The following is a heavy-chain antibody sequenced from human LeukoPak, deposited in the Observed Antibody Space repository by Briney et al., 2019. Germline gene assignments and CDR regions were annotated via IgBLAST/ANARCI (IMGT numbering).Heavy chain of an antibody. CDR2: IYHSGST. V-gene: IGHV4-30-2*01. J-gene: IGHJ3*02. Sequence: SETLSLTCAVSGGSISSGGYSWSWIRQPPGKGLEWIGYIYHSGSTYYNPSLKSRVTISVDRSKNQFSLKLSSVTAADTAVYYCARGPFRSGGSLRAFDIWAKGQWSPSPQ. CDR3: ARGPFRSGGSLRAFDI. CDR1: GGSISSGGYS. D-gene: IGHD2-15*01.